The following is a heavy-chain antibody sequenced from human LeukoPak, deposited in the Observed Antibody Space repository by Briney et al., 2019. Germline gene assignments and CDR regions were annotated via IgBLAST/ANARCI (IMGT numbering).Heavy chain of an antibody. CDR1: GFTFSGHS. CDR3: ARVHYYGSGSYYDM. J-gene: IGHJ4*02. CDR2: IYISGDST. V-gene: IGHV3-23*01. D-gene: IGHD3-10*01. Sequence: GGSLRLSCVASGFTFSGHSMSWVRQAPGQGLEWVSSIYISGDSTFFADSVKGRFTISRDNSKNTVYLQMNSLKAEDTAVYYCARVHYYGSGSYYDMRGPGTPVTVSS.